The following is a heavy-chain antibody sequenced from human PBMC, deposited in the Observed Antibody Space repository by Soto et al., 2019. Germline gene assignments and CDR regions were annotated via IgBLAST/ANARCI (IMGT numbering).Heavy chain of an antibody. CDR3: ARVTYYYYGMDV. Sequence: QVELVQSGAEVKKPGASVKVSCKASGYTFTSYGISWVRQAPGQGLEWMGWISAYNGNTNYAQKLQGRVTITPDTPTRTASMELRSLRSDDTAVYYCARVTYYYYGMDVWGQGTTVTVSS. CDR2: ISAYNGNT. J-gene: IGHJ6*02. CDR1: GYTFTSYG. V-gene: IGHV1-18*01.